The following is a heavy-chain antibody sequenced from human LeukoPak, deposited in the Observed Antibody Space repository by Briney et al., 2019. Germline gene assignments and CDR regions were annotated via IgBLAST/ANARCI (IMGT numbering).Heavy chain of an antibody. J-gene: IGHJ5*02. CDR2: INPNSGGT. D-gene: IGHD1-26*01. CDR1: GYTFTGYY. CDR3: ARDNSLGDTAWWFDP. V-gene: IGHV1-2*02. Sequence: ASVKVSCKASGYTFTGYYMHWMRQAPGQGLEWMGWINPNSGGTNYAQKFQGRVTMTRDTSTSTDYMELTSLTSDDTAVYYCARDNSLGDTAWWFDPWGQGTLVTVSS.